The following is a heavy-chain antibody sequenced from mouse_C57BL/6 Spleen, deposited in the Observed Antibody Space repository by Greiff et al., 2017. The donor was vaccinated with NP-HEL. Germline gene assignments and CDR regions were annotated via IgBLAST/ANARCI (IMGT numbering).Heavy chain of an antibody. CDR1: GFSLTSYG. D-gene: IGHD4-1*01. J-gene: IGHJ1*03. Sequence: QVQLKESGPGLVAPSQSLPITCTVSGFSLTSYGVSWVRQPPGKGLEWLGVIWGDGCTNYHSALISRLSISKDNSKSQVFLKLNSLITDDTAAYYCAKLGENWYFGVWGTGTAVTVSS. CDR2: IWGDGCT. CDR3: AKLGENWYFGV. V-gene: IGHV2-3*01.